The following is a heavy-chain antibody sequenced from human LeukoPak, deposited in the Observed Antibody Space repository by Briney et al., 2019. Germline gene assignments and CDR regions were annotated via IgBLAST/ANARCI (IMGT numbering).Heavy chain of an antibody. CDR1: GGSIISSSYY. Sequence: SETLSLTCTVSGGSIISSSYYWGWIRQPPGKELEWIGSIYYLGNTDYNPSLKSRVTISVETSKNQFSLKLSSVTAADTAVYYCARDRFDDSSGYYYHYYYYMDVWGKGTTVTVSS. CDR2: IYYLGNT. CDR3: ARDRFDDSSGYYYHYYYYMDV. J-gene: IGHJ6*03. V-gene: IGHV4-39*07. D-gene: IGHD3-22*01.